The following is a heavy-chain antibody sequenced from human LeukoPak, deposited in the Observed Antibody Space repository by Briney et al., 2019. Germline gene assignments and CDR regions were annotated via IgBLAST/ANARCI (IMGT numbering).Heavy chain of an antibody. CDR3: ARARYYDSSGPHKYYFDY. V-gene: IGHV4-61*01. Sequence: PSETLSLTCAVSGYSISSGYYWSWIRQPPGKGLEWIGYIYYSGSTNYNPSLKSRVTISVDTSKNQFSLKLSSVTAADTAVYYCARARYYDSSGPHKYYFDYWGQGTLVTVSS. CDR1: GYSISSGYY. J-gene: IGHJ4*02. CDR2: IYYSGST. D-gene: IGHD3-22*01.